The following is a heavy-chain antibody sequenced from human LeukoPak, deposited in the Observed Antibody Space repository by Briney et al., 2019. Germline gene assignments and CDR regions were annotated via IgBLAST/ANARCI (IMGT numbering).Heavy chain of an antibody. CDR3: ARGIYSYGFYFDY. J-gene: IGHJ4*02. V-gene: IGHV4-4*02. CDR2: IYHSGST. Sequence: PSETLSLTCAVSGDSISSSNWWSWVRQPPGKGLEWIGEIYHSGSTNYNPSLKSRVTISVDTSKNQFSLKLSSVTATDTAVYYCARGIYSYGFYFDYWGQGTLVTVSS. D-gene: IGHD5-18*01. CDR1: GDSISSSNW.